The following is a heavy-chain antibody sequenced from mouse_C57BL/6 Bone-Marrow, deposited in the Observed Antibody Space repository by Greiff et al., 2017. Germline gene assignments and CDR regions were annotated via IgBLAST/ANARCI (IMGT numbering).Heavy chain of an antibody. V-gene: IGHV1-18*01. CDR2: INPNNGGT. J-gene: IGHJ3*01. D-gene: IGHD3-2*02. Sequence: DVHLVESGPELVKPGASVKIPCKASGYTFTDYNMDWVKQSHGKSLEWIGDINPNNGGTIYNQKFKGKATLTVDKSSSTAYMELRSLTSEDTAVYYCARRGRQLRPWFAYWGQGTLVTVSA. CDR3: ARRGRQLRPWFAY. CDR1: GYTFTDYN.